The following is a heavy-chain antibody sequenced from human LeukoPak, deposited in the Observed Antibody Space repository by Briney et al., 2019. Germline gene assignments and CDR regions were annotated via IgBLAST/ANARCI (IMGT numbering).Heavy chain of an antibody. D-gene: IGHD3-10*01. CDR3: ARSYGSGSYYNG. V-gene: IGHV3-21*01. CDR1: GFTFNSYS. CDR2: ISGSNSYI. J-gene: IGHJ4*02. Sequence: GGSLRLSCAASGFTFNSYSMNWVRQAPGKGLEWVSSISGSNSYIYYADSMRGRFTISRDNAKNSLYLQMNSLRAEDTAVYYCARSYGSGSYYNGWGQGTLVTVSS.